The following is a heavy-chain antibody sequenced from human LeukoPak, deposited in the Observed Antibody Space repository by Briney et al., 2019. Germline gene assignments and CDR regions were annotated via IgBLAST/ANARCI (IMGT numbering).Heavy chain of an antibody. V-gene: IGHV3-48*03. CDR3: AKDARRTNGWYFFDY. CDR2: ISSSGSTI. CDR1: GFTFSSYE. J-gene: IGHJ4*02. Sequence: GGSLRLSCAASGFTFSSYEMNWVRQAPGKGLEWVSYISSSGSTIYYADSVKGRFTISRDNSKNTLFLQMNSLGAEDTAVYYCAKDARRTNGWYFFDYWGQGTLVTVSS. D-gene: IGHD6-19*01.